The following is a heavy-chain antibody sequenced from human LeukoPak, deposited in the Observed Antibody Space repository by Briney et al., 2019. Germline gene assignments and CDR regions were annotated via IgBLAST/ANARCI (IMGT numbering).Heavy chain of an antibody. J-gene: IGHJ6*02. Sequence: GGSLRLSCAASGFTFSSYWMSWVRQALGKGLEWLANIKQDGSEIHYVDSVKGRFTISRENAKNSLYLQMNDLRAEDTALYYCARYCGGDCYGMDVWGQGTTVTVSS. D-gene: IGHD2-21*01. CDR3: ARYCGGDCYGMDV. CDR1: GFTFSSYW. CDR2: IKQDGSEI. V-gene: IGHV3-7*01.